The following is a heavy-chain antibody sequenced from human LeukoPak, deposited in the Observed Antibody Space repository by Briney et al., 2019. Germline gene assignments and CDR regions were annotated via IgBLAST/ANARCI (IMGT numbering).Heavy chain of an antibody. J-gene: IGHJ4*02. Sequence: GGSLRLSCAASGFTFTNAWMNWVRQAPGKGLEWVGRIKRKADGGTTDYAAPLKARFTISRDDSKNTLYLQMNSLKTEDTAVYYCTTDRTGGGTYGPFYWGQGTLVTVSS. CDR3: TTDRTGGGTYGPFY. D-gene: IGHD3-10*01. V-gene: IGHV3-15*01. CDR2: IKRKADGGTT. CDR1: GFTFTNAW.